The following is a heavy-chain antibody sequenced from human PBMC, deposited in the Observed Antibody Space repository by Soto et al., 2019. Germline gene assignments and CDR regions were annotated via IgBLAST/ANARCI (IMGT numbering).Heavy chain of an antibody. Sequence: QVQLQESGPGLVKPSETLSLTCTVSGGSISSYFWTWIRQPPGKGLEWIGYIYYSGGTTYNPSLKSRVTISVDTSKNQSSLKLSSVTAADTAVYYCARGSDFLYYYGMDAWGQGTTVTVSS. CDR1: GGSISSYF. J-gene: IGHJ6*02. CDR3: ARGSDFLYYYGMDA. CDR2: IYYSGGT. V-gene: IGHV4-59*01. D-gene: IGHD5-12*01.